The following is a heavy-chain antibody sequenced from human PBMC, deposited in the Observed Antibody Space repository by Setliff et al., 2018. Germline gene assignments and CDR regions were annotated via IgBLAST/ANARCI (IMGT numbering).Heavy chain of an antibody. J-gene: IGHJ6*03. Sequence: SVKVSCKASGGTFSSYAISWVRQAPGQGLEWMGGIIPIFGTANYAQKFQGRVTITADESTSTAYMELSSLRSEDTAVYYCATPLRYFDWLSPYYYYYYYMDVWGKGTTVTVSS. CDR1: GGTFSSYA. CDR3: ATPLRYFDWLSPYYYYYYYMDV. CDR2: IIPIFGTA. V-gene: IGHV1-69*13. D-gene: IGHD3-9*01.